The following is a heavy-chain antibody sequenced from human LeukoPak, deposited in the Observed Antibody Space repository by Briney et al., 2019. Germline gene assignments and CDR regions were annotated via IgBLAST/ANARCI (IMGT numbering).Heavy chain of an antibody. CDR2: INPSGGSA. CDR1: GYTFTSYY. D-gene: IGHD3-3*01. J-gene: IGHJ5*02. Sequence: ASVKVSCKASGYTFTSYYMHWVRQAPGQGLEWMGIINPSGGSASYAQKFQGRVTMTEDTSTDTAYMELSSLRSEDTAVYYCATGVAIFSPSGFDPWGQGTLVTVSS. CDR3: ATGVAIFSPSGFDP. V-gene: IGHV1-46*01.